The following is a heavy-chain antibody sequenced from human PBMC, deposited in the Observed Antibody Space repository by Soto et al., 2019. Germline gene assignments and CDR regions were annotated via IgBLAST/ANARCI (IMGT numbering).Heavy chain of an antibody. Sequence: ASVKVSCKASGYTFTSYGISWVLQAPGQGLEWMGWISPYNGYTNYAQKVQGRVSMTTDTSTNTAYVELRSLRSDDTAVYYCARWHCSSTSCRSNAFDLWGQGTMVTVSS. J-gene: IGHJ3*01. CDR2: ISPYNGYT. CDR3: ARWHCSSTSCRSNAFDL. D-gene: IGHD2-2*01. CDR1: GYTFTSYG. V-gene: IGHV1-18*01.